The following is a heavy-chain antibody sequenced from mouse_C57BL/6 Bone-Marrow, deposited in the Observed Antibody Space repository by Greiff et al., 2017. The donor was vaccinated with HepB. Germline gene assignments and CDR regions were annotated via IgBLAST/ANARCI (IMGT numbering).Heavy chain of an antibody. CDR3: ARAYGSSSRYFDV. CDR2: INPNNGGT. CDR1: GYTFTDYY. V-gene: IGHV1-26*01. Sequence: EVKLQQSGPELVKPGASVKISCKASGYTFTDYYMNWVKQSHGKSLEWIGDINPNNGGTSYNQKFKGKATLTVDKSSSTAYMELRSLTSEDSAVYYCARAYGSSSRYFDVWGTGTTVTVSS. J-gene: IGHJ1*03. D-gene: IGHD1-1*01.